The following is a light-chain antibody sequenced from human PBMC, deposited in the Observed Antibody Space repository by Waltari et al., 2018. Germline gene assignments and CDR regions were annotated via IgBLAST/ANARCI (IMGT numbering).Light chain of an antibody. CDR2: GAS. J-gene: IGKJ1*01. CDR1: QSISRS. V-gene: IGKV3-20*01. CDR3: QHYVHLPAT. Sequence: EIMLTQSPGTLSLSPGERATLSCRASQSISRSLAWYQHKPGQATRLLIYGASSRATGIPDRFSGSGAGTDFSLTISRLQPEDFAVYYCQHYVHLPATFGQGPKVDIK.